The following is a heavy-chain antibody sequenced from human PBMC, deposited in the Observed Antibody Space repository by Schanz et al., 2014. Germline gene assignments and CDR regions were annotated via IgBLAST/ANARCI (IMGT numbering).Heavy chain of an antibody. Sequence: EVQLVTSGGDLVQPGGSLRLSCEASGFSFSVSWMSWVRQAPGKGLEWVANIKQDGSERYYVDSVKGRFTISRDNAKNSLYLQMNSLRAEDTAVYYCERFQSPHQPFDYWGQGTLVTVSS. V-gene: IGHV3-7*01. CDR1: GFSFSVSW. CDR2: IKQDGSER. J-gene: IGHJ4*02. D-gene: IGHD2-2*01. CDR3: ERFQSPHQPFDY.